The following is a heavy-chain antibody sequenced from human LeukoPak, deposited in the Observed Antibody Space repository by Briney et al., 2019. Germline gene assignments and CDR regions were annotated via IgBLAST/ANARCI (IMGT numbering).Heavy chain of an antibody. D-gene: IGHD3-9*01. CDR2: ISYDGSNK. V-gene: IGHV3-30*03. CDR1: GFTFSIYG. Sequence: GGSLRLSCAASGFTFSIYGMHWVRQAPGKGLEWVAVISYDGSNKYYADSVKGRFTISRDNSKNTLYLQMNSLRAEDTAVYYCASQYYDILTGRLTGYYYYYGMDVWGQGTTVTVSS. J-gene: IGHJ6*02. CDR3: ASQYYDILTGRLTGYYYYYGMDV.